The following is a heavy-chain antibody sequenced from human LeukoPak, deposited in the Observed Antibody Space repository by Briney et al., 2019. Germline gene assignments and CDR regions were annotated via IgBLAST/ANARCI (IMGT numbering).Heavy chain of an antibody. J-gene: IGHJ3*02. CDR2: ISSSSSYI. CDR3: ARDRITPDAFDI. Sequence: GGSLRLSCAASGFTFDDYGMSWVRQAPGKGLEWVSSISSSSSYIYYADSVKGRFTISRDNAKNSLYLQMNSLRAEDTAVYYCARDRITPDAFDIWGQGTMVTVSS. D-gene: IGHD3-10*01. V-gene: IGHV3-21*01. CDR1: GFTFDDYG.